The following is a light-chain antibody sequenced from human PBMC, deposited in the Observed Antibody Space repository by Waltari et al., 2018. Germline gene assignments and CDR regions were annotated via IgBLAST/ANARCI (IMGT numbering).Light chain of an antibody. J-gene: IGKJ3*01. CDR3: QQRSNWPPVFT. V-gene: IGKV3-11*01. Sequence: EIVLTQSPATLSLSPGERATLPCRASQSVSSHLAWYQQKPGQAPRLLIYDASNRATGIPARFSGSGSGTDFTLTISSLEPEDFAVYYCQQRSNWPPVFTFGPGTKVDIK. CDR2: DAS. CDR1: QSVSSH.